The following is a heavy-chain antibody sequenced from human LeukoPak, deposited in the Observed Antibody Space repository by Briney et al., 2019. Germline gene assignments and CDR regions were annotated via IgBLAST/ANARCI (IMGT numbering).Heavy chain of an antibody. CDR1: GFTFSSYS. CDR2: ISSSSSYI. V-gene: IGHV3-21*01. J-gene: IGHJ4*02. Sequence: GGSLRLSCAASGFTFSSYSMNWVRQAPGKGLEWVSSISSSSSYIYYADSVKGRFTISRDNAKNSLYLQMNSLRAEDTAVYYCAREKGSGGGLFDYWAKEPLVTVPS. D-gene: IGHD6-19*01. CDR3: AREKGSGGGLFDY.